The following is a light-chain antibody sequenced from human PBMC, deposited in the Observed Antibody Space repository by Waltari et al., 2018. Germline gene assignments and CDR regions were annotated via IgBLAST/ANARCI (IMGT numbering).Light chain of an antibody. J-gene: IGLJ3*02. CDR3: AAWDDSLSGWV. CDR2: RQN. Sequence: QSVLTQPPSASGTPGQRVTISCSGSSSNIGSNQVYWYQQRQGTAPKLHSYRQNPGPSGVLDRFAGSKFGTSASLAISGLRSEDESDYYCAAWDDSLSGWVFGGGTKLTVL. CDR1: SSNIGSNQ. V-gene: IGLV1-47*01.